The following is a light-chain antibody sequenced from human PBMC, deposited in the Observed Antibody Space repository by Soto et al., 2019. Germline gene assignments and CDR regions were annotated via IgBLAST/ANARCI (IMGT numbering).Light chain of an antibody. CDR3: QQYNNWPPHT. CDR1: QSVNTN. Sequence: EIVMTQSPATLSVSPGESATLSCRASQSVNTNLAWYQQKPGRAPRLLIHGASTRATGIPARFSGSGSGTEFTLNISSLQSEDFAVDYCQQYNNWPPHTFGQGTKLEIK. V-gene: IGKV3-15*01. J-gene: IGKJ2*01. CDR2: GAS.